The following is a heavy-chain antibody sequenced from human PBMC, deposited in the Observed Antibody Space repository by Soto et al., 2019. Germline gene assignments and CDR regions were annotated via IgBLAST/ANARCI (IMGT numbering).Heavy chain of an antibody. V-gene: IGHV1-69*12. Sequence: QVQLVQSGAEVKKPGSSVKVSCKASGGTFSSYAISWVRQAPGQGLEWMGGIIPIFGTADYAQKFQGRVTITAVDFTSTAYMELSSLRSEDTAVYYCARHLGGNHYYYGMDVWGQGTTVTVSS. CDR3: ARHLGGNHYYYGMDV. CDR2: IIPIFGTA. CDR1: GGTFSSYA. J-gene: IGHJ6*02. D-gene: IGHD3-16*01.